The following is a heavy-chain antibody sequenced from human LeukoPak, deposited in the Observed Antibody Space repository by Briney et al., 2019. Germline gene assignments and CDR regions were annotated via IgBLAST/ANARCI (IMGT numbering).Heavy chain of an antibody. CDR1: GVSIFSYY. D-gene: IGHD3-9*01. CDR2: VHYSGST. CDR3: ATGRSIRYFDY. V-gene: IGHV4-59*08. J-gene: IGHJ4*02. Sequence: SETLSLTCSVSGVSIFSYYWNWIRQPPGKGLEWIGYVHYSGSTNYNPSLKSRVTISVDTSKSQFSLRLSSATAADTAVYYCATGRSIRYFDYWGQGTLLTVSS.